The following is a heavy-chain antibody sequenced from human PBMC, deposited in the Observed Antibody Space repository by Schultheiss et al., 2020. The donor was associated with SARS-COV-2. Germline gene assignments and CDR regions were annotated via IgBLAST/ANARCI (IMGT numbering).Heavy chain of an antibody. Sequence: GGSLRLSCAASGFTFSSYSMNWVRQAPGKGLEWVSRINSDGSSTSYADSVKGRFTISRDNSKNTLYLQMNSLRAEDTAVYYCARDHAYYDFWSGKLGLDVWGKGSTVTVSS. CDR3: ARDHAYYDFWSGKLGLDV. CDR2: INSDGSST. V-gene: IGHV3-74*01. D-gene: IGHD3-3*01. CDR1: GFTFSSYS. J-gene: IGHJ6*04.